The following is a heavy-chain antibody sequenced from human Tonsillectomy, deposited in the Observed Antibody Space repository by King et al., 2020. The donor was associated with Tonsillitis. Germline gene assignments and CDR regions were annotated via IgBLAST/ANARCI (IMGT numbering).Heavy chain of an antibody. Sequence: VQLVESGGGLVQPGGSLRLSCAASGFPFGSYWMYWVRQSAGKGLEWISRINNDGSDTIYADSVKGRFTISRDNAKSTLYLQMNSLRAEDTAVYYCVRDNGGIHHWGQGTLVTVSS. CDR2: INNDGSDT. J-gene: IGHJ5*02. CDR1: GFPFGSYW. CDR3: VRDNGGIHH. D-gene: IGHD3-16*01. V-gene: IGHV3-74*01.